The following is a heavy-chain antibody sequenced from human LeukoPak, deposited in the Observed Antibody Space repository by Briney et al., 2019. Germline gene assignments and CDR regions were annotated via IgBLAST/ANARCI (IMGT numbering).Heavy chain of an antibody. J-gene: IGHJ4*02. CDR2: ISGSGDST. V-gene: IGHV3-23*01. CDR1: KFNFA. D-gene: IGHD6-6*01. Sequence: GGSLRLSCAASKFNFAMSWVRQTAGRRLEWVSAISGSGDSTFYADSVKGRFTISRDNSKNTLYLQMNSLRVEDTATYYCAKGHFASSSFFDVGGQGTLVTVSS. CDR3: AKGHFASSSFFDV.